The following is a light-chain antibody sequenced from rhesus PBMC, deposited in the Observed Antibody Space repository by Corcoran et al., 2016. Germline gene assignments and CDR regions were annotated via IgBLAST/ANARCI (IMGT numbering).Light chain of an antibody. CDR2: RAS. CDR1: QGISNW. J-gene: IGKJ4*01. Sequence: DIQMTQSPSSLSASVGDRVTITCRASQGISNWLAWYQQKPGKAPKLLIYRASNLETGVPSRFSGIGSGTDFTLPISSLQPEDIATYYGQQHDNSPLGGGTKVEIK. CDR3: QQHDNSP. V-gene: IGKV1-69*01.